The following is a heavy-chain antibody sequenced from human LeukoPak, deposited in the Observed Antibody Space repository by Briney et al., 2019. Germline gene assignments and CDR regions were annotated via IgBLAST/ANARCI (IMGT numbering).Heavy chain of an antibody. J-gene: IGHJ4*02. CDR3: ARGPVAGTKGPETDY. CDR2: IIPVLEMT. CDR1: GGTLSTYA. D-gene: IGHD6-19*01. V-gene: IGHV1-69*04. Sequence: SVKVSCKASGGTLSTYALGWVRQAPGKGLEWMGSIIPVLEMTNYAQKFQSRVTITADTSTDTAFMELKTLTSEDTAVYYCARGPVAGTKGPETDYWGQGTLVTVSS.